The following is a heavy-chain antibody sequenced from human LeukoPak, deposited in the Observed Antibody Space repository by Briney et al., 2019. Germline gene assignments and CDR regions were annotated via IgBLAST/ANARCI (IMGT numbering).Heavy chain of an antibody. CDR3: ARGTYYYDSSGYSPFDY. CDR2: FYPGDSDT. V-gene: IGHV5-51*01. J-gene: IGHJ4*02. CDR1: GYSFTNYW. D-gene: IGHD3-22*01. Sequence: GESLKISCKASGYSFTNYWIGWVRQMPGKGLEWMGIFYPGDSDTRYSPSFQGQVTISADKSISTAYLQWSSLKASDTAMYYCARGTYYYDSSGYSPFDYWGQGTLVTVSS.